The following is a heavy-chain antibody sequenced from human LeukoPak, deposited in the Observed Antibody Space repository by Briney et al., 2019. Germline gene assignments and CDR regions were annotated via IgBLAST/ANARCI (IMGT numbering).Heavy chain of an antibody. J-gene: IGHJ3*02. D-gene: IGHD2-15*01. CDR2: INPSGGST. CDR1: GYTFTSYY. CDR3: ARAAEALYCSGGSCYSAFDAFDI. V-gene: IGHV1-46*01. Sequence: ASAKVSCKASGYTFTSYYMHWVRQAPGQGLEWMGIINPSGGSTSYAQKFQGRVTMTRDTSTSTVYMELSSLRSEDTAVYYCARAAEALYCSGGSCYSAFDAFDIWGQGTMVTVSS.